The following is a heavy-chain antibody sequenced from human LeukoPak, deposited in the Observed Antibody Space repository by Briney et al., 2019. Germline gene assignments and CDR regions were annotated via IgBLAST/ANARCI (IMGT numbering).Heavy chain of an antibody. Sequence: SETLSLTCTVSGGSISSYYWSWIRQPPGKGLEWIGSIYYSGSTYYNPSLKSRVTISVDTSKNQFSLKLSSVTAADTAVYYCAVWGSSNDYWGQGTLVTVSS. CDR3: AVWGSSNDY. J-gene: IGHJ4*02. V-gene: IGHV4-59*05. CDR1: GGSISSYY. D-gene: IGHD3-16*01. CDR2: IYYSGST.